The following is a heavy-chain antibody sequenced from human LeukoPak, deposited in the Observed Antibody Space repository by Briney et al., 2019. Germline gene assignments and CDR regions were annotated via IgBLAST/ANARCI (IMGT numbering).Heavy chain of an antibody. V-gene: IGHV3-48*01. D-gene: IGHD1-26*01. CDR2: IGGRGSNI. J-gene: IGHJ6*02. CDR1: GFTFSSYS. Sequence: GGSLRLSCAASGFTFSSYSMNWVRQAPGKGLEWVSYIGGRGSNICYADSVKGRFTISRDNAKNSVNLQMNSLRAEDTAVYYCARDRDIGTYYYYYGMDVWGQGTTVTVSS. CDR3: ARDRDIGTYYYYYGMDV.